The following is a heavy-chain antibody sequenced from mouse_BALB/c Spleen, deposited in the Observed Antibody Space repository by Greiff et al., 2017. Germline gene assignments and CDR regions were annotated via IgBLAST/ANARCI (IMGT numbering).Heavy chain of an antibody. CDR3: ARWLLRGYYFDY. CDR1: GYSITSDYA. CDR2: ISYSGST. J-gene: IGHJ2*01. V-gene: IGHV3-2*02. D-gene: IGHD2-3*01. Sequence: EVKLMESGPGLVKPSQSLSLTCTVTGYSITSDYAWNWIRQFPGNKLEWMGYISYSGSTSYNPSLKSRISITRDTSKNQFFLQLNSVTTEDTATYYCARWLLRGYYFDYWGQGTTLTVSS.